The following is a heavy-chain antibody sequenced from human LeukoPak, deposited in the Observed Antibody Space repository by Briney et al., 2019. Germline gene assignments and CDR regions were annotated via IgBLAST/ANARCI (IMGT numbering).Heavy chain of an antibody. Sequence: SETLSLTCTVSGGSISSSSYYWGWIRQPPGKGLEWIGSIYYSGSTYYNPSLKSRVTISVDTSKNQFSLKLSSVTAADTAVYYCARLGAAAGYYYYYMDVWGKGTTFTVSS. V-gene: IGHV4-39*01. CDR1: GGSISSSSYY. J-gene: IGHJ6*03. D-gene: IGHD6-13*01. CDR3: ARLGAAAGYYYYYMDV. CDR2: IYYSGST.